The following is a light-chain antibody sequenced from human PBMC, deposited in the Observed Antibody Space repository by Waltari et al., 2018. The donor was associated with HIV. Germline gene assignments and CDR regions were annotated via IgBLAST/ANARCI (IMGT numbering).Light chain of an antibody. Sequence: EIMMTQSPATLSVSPGERATLSCRASQGVGSNLAWYQQKPGQAPRLLIFAASTRATGIPARFSGRGSGTEFTLTISSLQSEDFAVYYCQQYNDWPPLTFGGGTKVEI. CDR1: QGVGSN. CDR2: AAS. J-gene: IGKJ4*01. V-gene: IGKV3D-15*01. CDR3: QQYNDWPPLT.